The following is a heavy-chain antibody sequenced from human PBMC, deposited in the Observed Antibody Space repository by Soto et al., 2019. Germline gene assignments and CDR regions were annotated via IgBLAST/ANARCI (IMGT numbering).Heavy chain of an antibody. CDR3: ERARSGWSLDY. J-gene: IGHJ4*02. CDR1: RFTFSDYY. V-gene: IGHV3-11*01. CDR2: ISSSGSTI. D-gene: IGHD3-10*01. Sequence: QVQLVESGGGLVKPGGSLRLSCAASRFTFSDYYMSWIRQAPGKGREWVSYISSSGSTIYYADSVKGRFTISRYNAKNSLYLQMNSLRAEDTAVYYWERARSGWSLDYWGQGTLVTVSS.